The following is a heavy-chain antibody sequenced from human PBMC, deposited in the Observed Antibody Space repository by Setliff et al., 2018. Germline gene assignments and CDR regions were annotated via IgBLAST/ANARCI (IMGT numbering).Heavy chain of an antibody. J-gene: IGHJ6*03. D-gene: IGHD3-3*01. Sequence: ASVKVSCKASGGTFSSYAINWVRQAPGQGLEWMGKIIPIFGTANYAQKFRGRVTIIADKSTSTAYMELSSLRSEDTAVYYCARGWGVITIFGMDYYMDVWGKGTTVTVSS. V-gene: IGHV1-69*06. CDR1: GGTFSSYA. CDR3: ARGWGVITIFGMDYYMDV. CDR2: IIPIFGTA.